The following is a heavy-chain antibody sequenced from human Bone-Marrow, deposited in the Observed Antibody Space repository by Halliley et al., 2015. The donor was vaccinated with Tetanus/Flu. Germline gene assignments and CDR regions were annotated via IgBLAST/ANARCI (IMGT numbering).Heavy chain of an antibody. Sequence: SIGGSISYKNYPDSVKGRFTISRDNAKNSLYLQMNSLRTEDTAVYYCARGGGCSGGTCYYPDYWGQGTLVTVSS. CDR2: IGGSISYK. J-gene: IGHJ4*02. CDR3: ARGGGCSGGTCYYPDY. D-gene: IGHD2-15*01. V-gene: IGHV3-21*01.